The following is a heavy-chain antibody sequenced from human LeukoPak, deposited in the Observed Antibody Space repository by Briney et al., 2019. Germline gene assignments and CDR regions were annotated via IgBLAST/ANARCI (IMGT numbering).Heavy chain of an antibody. CDR1: GFTFSSYG. J-gene: IGHJ4*02. D-gene: IGHD6-19*01. Sequence: QAGGSLRLSCAASGFTFSSYGMSWVRQAPGKGLEWVSAISGSGGSTYYADSVKGRFTISRDNSKNTLYLQMNSLRAEDTAVYYCAKSPTVAYYRYFDYWGQGTLVTVSS. V-gene: IGHV3-23*01. CDR2: ISGSGGST. CDR3: AKSPTVAYYRYFDY.